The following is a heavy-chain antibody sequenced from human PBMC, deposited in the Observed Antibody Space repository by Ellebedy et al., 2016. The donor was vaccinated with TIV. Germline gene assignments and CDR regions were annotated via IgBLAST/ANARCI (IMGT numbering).Heavy chain of an antibody. CDR2: INPNGGSS. D-gene: IGHD3-3*01. V-gene: IGHV1-2*02. CDR1: GYTFTDFY. J-gene: IGHJ4*02. CDR3: ARDLTTFGLLIRTLDC. Sequence: ASVKVSCXASGYTFTDFYLHWVRQAPGQGLEWMGWINPNGGSSNYAQKFQGRVIMTRDTSISTAYMELSSLKSDDTAVYYCARDLTTFGLLIRTLDCWGQGTLVTVSS.